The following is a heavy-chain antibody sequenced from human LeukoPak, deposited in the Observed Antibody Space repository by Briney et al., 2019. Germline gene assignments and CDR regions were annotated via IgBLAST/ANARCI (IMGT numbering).Heavy chain of an antibody. Sequence: GESLKISCKGSGYSFTSYWIGWVRQMPGKGLEWMGIIYPGDSDTRYSPSFQGQVTISADKSISTAYLQWSSLKASDTAMYYCARQVLRYFDHQTYGMDVWGQGTTVTVSS. CDR2: IYPGDSDT. V-gene: IGHV5-51*01. J-gene: IGHJ6*02. CDR1: GYSFTSYW. D-gene: IGHD3-9*01. CDR3: ARQVLRYFDHQTYGMDV.